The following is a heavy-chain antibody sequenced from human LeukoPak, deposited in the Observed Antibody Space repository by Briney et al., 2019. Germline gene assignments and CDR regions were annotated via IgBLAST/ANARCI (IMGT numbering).Heavy chain of an antibody. Sequence: SETLSLTCTVSAGSISSSSYYWAWIPQPPGKGLEWIGSMYYSGSTNYNPSLKSQVTISADTSKNQFFLKVSSVTAADTAVYYCARHASDSSGFYNYYGMDVWGQGTTVTVSS. V-gene: IGHV4-39*01. CDR1: AGSISSSSYY. CDR3: ARHASDSSGFYNYYGMDV. CDR2: MYYSGST. J-gene: IGHJ6*02. D-gene: IGHD3-22*01.